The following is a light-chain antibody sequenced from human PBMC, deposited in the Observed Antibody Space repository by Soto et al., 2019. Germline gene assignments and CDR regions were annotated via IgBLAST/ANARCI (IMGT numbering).Light chain of an antibody. J-gene: IGKJ1*01. V-gene: IGKV1-9*01. CDR2: AAS. CDR3: QQLDSSPRT. Sequence: DIPLTQYPSFLYTSVEDRVTITCRASQNSSHYLAWYQQKPWKAPKVLIYAASTLLSVVPSRFSGSGSGTEFSLTISNLQPEDFATYSCQQLDSSPRTFGQGTKVEL. CDR1: QNSSHY.